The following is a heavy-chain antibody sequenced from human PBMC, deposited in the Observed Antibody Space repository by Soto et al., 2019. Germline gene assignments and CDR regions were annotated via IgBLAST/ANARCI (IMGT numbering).Heavy chain of an antibody. Sequence: QVHLVESGGGVVQPGRSLRLSCAASGFTFSSSGMHWVRQAPGKGLTWVAVVSYDESNKYYADSVKGRFTISRDNSNDTLYLEMNSLTADDTGVYYCAKDALAAYGRGWFILTNSYIDSWGQGTQVTVSS. CDR2: VSYDESNK. CDR3: AKDALAAYGRGWFILTNSYIDS. J-gene: IGHJ4*02. CDR1: GFTFSSSG. D-gene: IGHD6-19*01. V-gene: IGHV3-30*18.